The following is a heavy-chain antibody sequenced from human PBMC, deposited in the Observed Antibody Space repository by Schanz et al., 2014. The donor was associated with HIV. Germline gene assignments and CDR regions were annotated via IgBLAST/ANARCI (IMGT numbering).Heavy chain of an antibody. J-gene: IGHJ4*02. D-gene: IGHD3-16*01. CDR1: GFTFSSYG. Sequence: QVQLGGSGGGGVQPGRSLRLSWAASGFTFSSYGMHWVRQAPGKGLGGAPIISRDGGRTYYADPVKGRFTISRDNSKNTLYLQMNSLRAEDTAVYYCARGNDFFGGVPDYWGQGTLVSVSS. CDR2: ISRDGGRT. V-gene: IGHV3-NL1*01. CDR3: ARGNDFFGGVPDY.